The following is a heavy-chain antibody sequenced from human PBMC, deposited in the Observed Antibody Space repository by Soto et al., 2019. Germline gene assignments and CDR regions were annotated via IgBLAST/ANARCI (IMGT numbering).Heavy chain of an antibody. V-gene: IGHV3-33*01. Sequence: PGGSLRLSCAASGFTFSSYGMHWVRQAPGKGLEWVAVIWYDGSNKYYADSVKGRFTISRDNSKNTLYLQMNSLRAEDTAVYYCARDTLLYGTFDTWGQGTMVTVSS. D-gene: IGHD2-2*02. J-gene: IGHJ3*02. CDR2: IWYDGSNK. CDR3: ARDTLLYGTFDT. CDR1: GFTFSSYG.